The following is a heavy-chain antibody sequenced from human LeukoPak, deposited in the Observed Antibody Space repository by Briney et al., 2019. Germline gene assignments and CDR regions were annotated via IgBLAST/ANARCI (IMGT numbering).Heavy chain of an antibody. CDR2: IDNSGST. Sequence: AETLSLTCTDSGGSISSYYWSWIRQPAGKGLEWIGRIDNSGSTNYNPSLKGRVTISVDKSKNQFSLKVSSVTAADTAVYYCARVAPSGYYYMDVWGKGTTVTVSS. J-gene: IGHJ6*03. CDR1: GGSISSYY. CDR3: ARVAPSGYYYMDV. D-gene: IGHD6-25*01. V-gene: IGHV4-4*07.